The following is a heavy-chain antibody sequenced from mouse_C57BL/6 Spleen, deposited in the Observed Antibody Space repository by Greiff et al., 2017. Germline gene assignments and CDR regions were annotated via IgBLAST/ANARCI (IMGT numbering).Heavy chain of an antibody. CDR2: ISSGSSTI. V-gene: IGHV5-17*01. D-gene: IGHD3-2*02. J-gene: IGHJ4*01. CDR1: GFTFSDYG. Sequence: EVKLVESGGGLVKPGGSLKLSCAASGFTFSDYGMHWVRQAPEKGLEWVAYISSGSSTIYYADTVKGRFTISRDNAKNTLFLQMTSLRYEDTAMYYCARASQAYYYAMDYGGQGTSVTVSS. CDR3: ARASQAYYYAMDY.